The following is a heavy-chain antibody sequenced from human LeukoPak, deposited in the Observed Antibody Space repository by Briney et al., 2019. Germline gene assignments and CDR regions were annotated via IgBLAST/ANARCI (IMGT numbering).Heavy chain of an antibody. CDR3: VRDLVWDTGRVDY. CDR1: GFTFSSYG. J-gene: IGHJ4*02. CDR2: IRYDGSNK. Sequence: PGGSLRLSCAASGFTFSSYGMHWVRQAPGKGLEWVAFIRYDGSNKYYADSVKGRFTISRDNAKNSLFLQMNSLRDEDTATYYCVRDLVWDTGRVDYWGQGTLVTVSS. V-gene: IGHV3-30*02. D-gene: IGHD3/OR15-3a*01.